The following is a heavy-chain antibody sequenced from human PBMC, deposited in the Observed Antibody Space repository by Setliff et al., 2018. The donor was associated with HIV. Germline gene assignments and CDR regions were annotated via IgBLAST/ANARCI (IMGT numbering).Heavy chain of an antibody. V-gene: IGHV1-46*01. CDR1: GYTFTSYF. CDR2: IDPNGVAT. D-gene: IGHD2-2*01. J-gene: IGHJ3*02. Sequence: ASVKVSCKAFGYTFTSYFLHWVRQAPGQGLEWLGIIDPNGVATNNAQKLQGRLTVNTDTSTGTLYMELSKLRSDDSAVYYCARAGGGATDQAFDIWGQGTMVTVSS. CDR3: ARAGGGATDQAFDI.